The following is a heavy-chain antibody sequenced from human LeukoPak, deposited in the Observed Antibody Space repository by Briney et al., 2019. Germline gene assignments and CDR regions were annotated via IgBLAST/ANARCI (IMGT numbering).Heavy chain of an antibody. Sequence: SGPTLVKPTQTLTLTCTFSGFSLSTSGVGVGWFRQPPGKDLEWLAPIYWDDDKRYSPSLKSRLTITKDTSKNQVVLTMTNMDPVDTATYYCALSLGATTVREFDYWGQGTLVTVSS. J-gene: IGHJ4*02. D-gene: IGHD1-26*01. CDR2: IYWDDDK. CDR1: GFSLSTSGVG. V-gene: IGHV2-5*02. CDR3: ALSLGATTVREFDY.